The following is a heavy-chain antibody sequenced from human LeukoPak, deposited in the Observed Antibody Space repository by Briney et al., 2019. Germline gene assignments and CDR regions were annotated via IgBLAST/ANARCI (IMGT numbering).Heavy chain of an antibody. CDR3: ARSPGGGFDI. V-gene: IGHV4-59*01. Sequence: SETLSLTCTVSGGSITNFYGGWIRQSPGKGLELIGYIYYSGTTNYSPSLKSRVRISVDTSKKQFSLKLSSVTAADTAVYYCARSPGGGFDIWGQGTMVTVSS. CDR2: IYYSGTT. CDR1: GGSITNFY. D-gene: IGHD2-15*01. J-gene: IGHJ3*02.